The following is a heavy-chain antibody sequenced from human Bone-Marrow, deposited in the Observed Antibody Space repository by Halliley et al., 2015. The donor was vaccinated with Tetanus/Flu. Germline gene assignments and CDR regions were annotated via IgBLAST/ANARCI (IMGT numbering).Heavy chain of an antibody. Sequence: SGFTFSSYEMNWVRQAPGKGLEWVPYISSSGTTIYYADSVKGRFTISRDNAKNSLYLQMNSLRSEDTAVYYCATLDGTSSLGSDYWGQGTLVTISS. D-gene: IGHD3-10*01. V-gene: IGHV3-48*03. CDR3: ATLDGTSSLGSDY. CDR2: ISSSGTTI. CDR1: GFTFSSYE. J-gene: IGHJ4*02.